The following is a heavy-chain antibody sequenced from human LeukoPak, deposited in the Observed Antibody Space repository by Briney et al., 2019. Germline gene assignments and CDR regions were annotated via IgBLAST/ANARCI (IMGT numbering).Heavy chain of an antibody. D-gene: IGHD3-22*01. CDR1: GFTFEDYT. CDR2: ISWDGTT. J-gene: IGHJ4*02. Sequence: PGGSLRLSCAASGFTFEDYTMHWVRQAPGKTLEWVSLISWDGTTYYRDSVKGRFTISRDNSKNSLYLQMDTLTSEDTAFYYCVKDLSYESSGYVFDYWGQRTLVTVSS. V-gene: IGHV3-43*01. CDR3: VKDLSYESSGYVFDY.